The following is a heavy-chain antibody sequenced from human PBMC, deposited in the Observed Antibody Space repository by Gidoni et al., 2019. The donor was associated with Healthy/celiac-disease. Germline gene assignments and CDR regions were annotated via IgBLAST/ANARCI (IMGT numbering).Heavy chain of an antibody. CDR2: ISYDGSNK. CDR1: GFTFSSYG. V-gene: IGHV3-30*18. CDR3: AKELGYCSSTSCYEFWDY. D-gene: IGHD2-2*01. Sequence: QVQLVESGGGVVQPGRSLRLSCAASGFTFSSYGMHWVRQAPGKGLGWVAVISYDGSNKYYADSVKGRFTISRDNSKNTLYLQMNSLRAEDTAVYYCAKELGYCSSTSCYEFWDYWGQGTLVTVSS. J-gene: IGHJ4*02.